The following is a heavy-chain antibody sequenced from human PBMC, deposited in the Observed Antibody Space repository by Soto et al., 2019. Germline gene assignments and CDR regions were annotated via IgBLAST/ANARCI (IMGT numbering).Heavy chain of an antibody. J-gene: IGHJ6*03. CDR1: GGSISSYY. CDR3: ARRVQVIAAAGDDEFYYYYYMDV. D-gene: IGHD6-13*01. V-gene: IGHV4-59*08. Sequence: SETLSLTCTVSGGSISSYYWSWIRQPPGKGLEWIGYIYYSGSTNYNPSLKSRVTVSVDTPKNQFSLKLSSVTAADTAVYYCARRVQVIAAAGDDEFYYYYYMDVWGKGTTVTVSS. CDR2: IYYSGST.